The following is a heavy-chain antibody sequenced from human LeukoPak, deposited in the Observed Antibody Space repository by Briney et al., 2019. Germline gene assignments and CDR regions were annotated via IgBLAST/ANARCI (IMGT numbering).Heavy chain of an antibody. Sequence: GGSLRLSCAASGFTFSSYWMSWVRQAPGKGLEWVANIKQDGSEKYYVDSVKGRSTISRDNAKNSLYPQMNSLRAEDTAVYYCARGGDIVVVVAAETEYYFDYWGQGTLVTVSS. V-gene: IGHV3-7*03. CDR1: GFTFSSYW. D-gene: IGHD2-15*01. J-gene: IGHJ4*02. CDR3: ARGGDIVVVVAAETEYYFDY. CDR2: IKQDGSEK.